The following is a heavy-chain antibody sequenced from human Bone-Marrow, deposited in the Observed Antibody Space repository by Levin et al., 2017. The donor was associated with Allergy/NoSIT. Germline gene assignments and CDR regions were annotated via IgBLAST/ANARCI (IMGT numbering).Heavy chain of an antibody. CDR3: ARGGPGNGYDFALYYFDY. V-gene: IGHV4-34*01. Sequence: GSLRLSCAVYGGSFSGYYWSWIRQPPGKGLEWIGEINHSGSTNYNPSLKSRVTISVDTSKNQFSLKLSSVTAADTAVYYCARGGPGNGYDFALYYFDYWGQGTLVTVSS. CDR1: GGSFSGYY. CDR2: INHSGST. D-gene: IGHD5-12*01. J-gene: IGHJ4*02.